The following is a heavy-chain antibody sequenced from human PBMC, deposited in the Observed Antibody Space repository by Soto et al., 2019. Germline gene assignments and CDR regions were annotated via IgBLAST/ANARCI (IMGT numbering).Heavy chain of an antibody. V-gene: IGHV2-5*02. CDR3: AHSDDYADYFGR. CDR2: IYWDDTK. CDR1: GFSLSTGGVG. J-gene: IGHJ1*01. D-gene: IGHD4-17*01. Sequence: QITLKESGPTLVKPTQTLTLTCTFSGFSLSTGGVGVDWIRQPPGKALEWLALIYWDDTKRYSPSLKSRLTNTKDTANNQEVLARTNIDPVDTATYYCAHSDDYADYFGRWGQGTLVTVSS.